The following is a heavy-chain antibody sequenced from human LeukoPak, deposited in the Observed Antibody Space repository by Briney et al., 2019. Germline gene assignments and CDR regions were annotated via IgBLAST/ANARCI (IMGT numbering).Heavy chain of an antibody. V-gene: IGHV4-4*02. J-gene: IGHJ6*03. Sequence: SETLSLTCAVSGGSISSSNWWSWVRQPPGKGLEWIGEIYHSGSTNYNPSLKSRVTISVDKSKNQFSLKLSSVTAADTAVYYCARVPDSSGYFDYYYYMDVWGKGTTVTVSS. CDR3: ARVPDSSGYFDYYYYMDV. D-gene: IGHD3-22*01. CDR1: GGSISSSNW. CDR2: IYHSGST.